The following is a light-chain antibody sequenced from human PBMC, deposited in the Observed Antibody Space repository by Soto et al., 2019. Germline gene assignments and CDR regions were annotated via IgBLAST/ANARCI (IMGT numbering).Light chain of an antibody. CDR2: STN. CDR1: SGSVSTNFY. J-gene: IGLJ1*01. Sequence: QTVVTQEPSFSVSPGGRVTLTCGLSSGSVSTNFYPSWYQQTPGQAPRTLIYSTNTRSSGIPDRFSGSILGNKAALTSTGAQADDEAHYYCVLYMGSGIDVFGTGTKLTV. V-gene: IGLV8-61*01. CDR3: VLYMGSGIDV.